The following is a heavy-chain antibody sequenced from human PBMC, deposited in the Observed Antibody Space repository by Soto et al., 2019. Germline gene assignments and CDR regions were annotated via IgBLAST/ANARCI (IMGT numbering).Heavy chain of an antibody. D-gene: IGHD3-10*01. CDR1: GGSFSGYY. CDR3: ARGYYGSGSYRYNWFDP. V-gene: IGHV4-34*01. CDR2: INHSGST. J-gene: IGHJ5*02. Sequence: SETLSLTCAVYGGSFSGYYWSWIRQPPGKGLEWIGEINHSGSTNYNPSLKSRVTISVDTSKNQFSLKVSSVTAADTAVYYCARGYYGSGSYRYNWFDPWGQGTLVTVSS.